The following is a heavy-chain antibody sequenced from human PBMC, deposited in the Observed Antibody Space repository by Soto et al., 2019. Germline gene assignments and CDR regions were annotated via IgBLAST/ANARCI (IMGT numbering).Heavy chain of an antibody. CDR3: GRRGSS. Sequence: PSETLSLTCTVSGVSISNSSYYWGWIRRPPGKGLEWIGTIYCSGITYYNPSLKSRVTISVDTSKNQFSLKLTSVTTADTAVSYCGRRGSSWGQGTRGTVSS. V-gene: IGHV4-39*01. J-gene: IGHJ4*02. CDR1: GVSISNSSYY. CDR2: IYCSGIT. D-gene: IGHD3-10*01.